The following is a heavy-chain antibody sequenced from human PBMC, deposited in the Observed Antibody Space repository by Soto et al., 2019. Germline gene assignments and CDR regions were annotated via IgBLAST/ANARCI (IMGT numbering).Heavy chain of an antibody. D-gene: IGHD3-10*01. CDR1: GFTFSSYG. CDR2: ISYDGSNK. Sequence: GGSLRLSCAASGFTFSSYGMHWVRQAPGKGLEWVAVISYDGSNKYYADSVKGRFTISRDNSKNTLYLQMNSLRAEDTAVYYCAKFAAYGSGSYTDFDYWGQGTLVTVSS. V-gene: IGHV3-30*18. J-gene: IGHJ4*02. CDR3: AKFAAYGSGSYTDFDY.